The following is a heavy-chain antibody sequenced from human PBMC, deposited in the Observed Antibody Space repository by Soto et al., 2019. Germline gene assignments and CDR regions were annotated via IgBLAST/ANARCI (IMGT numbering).Heavy chain of an antibody. V-gene: IGHV3-30*18. Sequence: QVPLVESGGGVVQPGRSLRLSCAASGFTFSSYGMHWVRQAPGKGLEWVAIISYDGSNTYYADSVKGRFTISRDNSKNTLYLQTNSLRAEDTSVYYCAKEGGLSGSYYISSSYYFDYWGQGTLVTVSS. J-gene: IGHJ4*02. CDR1: GFTFSSYG. CDR3: AKEGGLSGSYYISSSYYFDY. CDR2: ISYDGSNT. D-gene: IGHD1-26*01.